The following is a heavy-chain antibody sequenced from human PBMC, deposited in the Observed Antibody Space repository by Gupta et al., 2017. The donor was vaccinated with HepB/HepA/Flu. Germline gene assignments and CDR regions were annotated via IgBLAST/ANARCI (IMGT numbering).Heavy chain of an antibody. CDR2: ININGNST. D-gene: IGHD5-24*01. J-gene: IGHJ4*02. Sequence: EVQLVESGGGLVQPGGSLRLSCAASGFTFSDYWMHWVRQVPGKGLVWVSRININGNSTIYADSVKGRFTVSRDNAKNTLYLQMNSLRVEDTAVYYCAREERGLQSFDQWGQGTLVTVSS. CDR1: GFTFSDYW. V-gene: IGHV3-74*01. CDR3: AREERGLQSFDQ.